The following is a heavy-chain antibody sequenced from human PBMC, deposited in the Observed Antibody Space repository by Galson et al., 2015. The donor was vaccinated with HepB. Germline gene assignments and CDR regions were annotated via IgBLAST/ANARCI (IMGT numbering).Heavy chain of an antibody. V-gene: IGHV3-7*03. Sequence: SLRLSCAASGFTFSSYWMSWVRQAPGKGLEWVANIKQDGSEKYYVDSVKGRFTISRDNAKNSLYLQMNSLRAEDTAVYYCARDCFGVVVVPAAICSGMDVWGQGTTVTVSS. CDR2: IKQDGSEK. CDR3: ARDCFGVVVVPAAICSGMDV. J-gene: IGHJ6*02. D-gene: IGHD2-2*02. CDR1: GFTFSSYW.